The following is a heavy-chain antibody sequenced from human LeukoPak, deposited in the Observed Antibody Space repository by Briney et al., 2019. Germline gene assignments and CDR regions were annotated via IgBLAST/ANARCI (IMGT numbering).Heavy chain of an antibody. V-gene: IGHV1-2*02. CDR3: ARDPASRSSSWYGIDY. J-gene: IGHJ4*02. Sequence: ASVKVSCKASGYTLTGYYMHWVRQAPGQGLEWMGWINPNSGGTNYAQKFQGRVTMTRDTSISTAYMELSRLRSDDTAVYYCARDPASRSSSWYGIDYWGQGTLVTVSS. CDR2: INPNSGGT. D-gene: IGHD6-13*01. CDR1: GYTLTGYY.